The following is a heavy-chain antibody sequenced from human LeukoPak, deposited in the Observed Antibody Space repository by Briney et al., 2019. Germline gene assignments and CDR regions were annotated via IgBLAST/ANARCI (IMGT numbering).Heavy chain of an antibody. Sequence: SETLSLTCAVYGGSFSGYYWSWIRQPPGKGLEWIGEINHSGSTNCNPSLKSRVTISVDTSKNQFSLKLSSVTAADTAVYYCARGPTLRITMVRGVLSFDYWGQGTLVTVSS. CDR1: GGSFSGYY. CDR3: ARGPTLRITMVRGVLSFDY. CDR2: INHSGST. D-gene: IGHD3-10*01. J-gene: IGHJ4*02. V-gene: IGHV4-34*01.